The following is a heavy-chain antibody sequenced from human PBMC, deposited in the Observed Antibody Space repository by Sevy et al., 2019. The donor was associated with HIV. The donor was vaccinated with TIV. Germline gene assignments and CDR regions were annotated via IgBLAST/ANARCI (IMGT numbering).Heavy chain of an antibody. J-gene: IGHJ3*02. CDR2: IYSGDNT. Sequence: GGSLRLSCAASGFSVSNSYMSWVRQAPGKGLQWVSVIYSGDNTYYTDSGKGRFTISSDNSKNTPYLQMNSLRAEDTAVYYCARLSVYYYDSSGYYTTGHAFDIWGQGTMVTVSS. D-gene: IGHD3-22*01. CDR1: GFSVSNSY. CDR3: ARLSVYYYDSSGYYTTGHAFDI. V-gene: IGHV3-53*01.